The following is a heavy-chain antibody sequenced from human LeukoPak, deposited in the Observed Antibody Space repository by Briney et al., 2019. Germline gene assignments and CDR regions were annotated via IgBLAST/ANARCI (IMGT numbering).Heavy chain of an antibody. D-gene: IGHD5-18*01. CDR3: ARDLRDTAMVMYYYYYMDV. CDR2: IYHSGST. Sequence: SETLSLTCTVSGYSISSGYYWGWIRQPPGKGLEGIGSIYHSGSTYYNPSLKSRVTRSVDTSKNQFSLKLSSVTAADTAVYYCARDLRDTAMVMYYYYYMDVWGKGPTVTVSS. CDR1: GYSISSGYY. J-gene: IGHJ6*03. V-gene: IGHV4-38-2*02.